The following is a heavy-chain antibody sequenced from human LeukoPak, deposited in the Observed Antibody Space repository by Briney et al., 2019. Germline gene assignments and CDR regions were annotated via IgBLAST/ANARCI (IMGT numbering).Heavy chain of an antibody. Sequence: PGGSLRLSCAASGFTFSNAWMSWVRQAPGKGLEWVGRIKSKTDGGTTDYAAPVKGRFTISRDDSKNTLYLQMNSLKTEDTAVYYCARVSVGAYFDYWGQGTLVTVSS. CDR2: IKSKTDGGTT. CDR1: GFTFSNAW. D-gene: IGHD1-26*01. V-gene: IGHV3-15*01. J-gene: IGHJ4*02. CDR3: ARVSVGAYFDY.